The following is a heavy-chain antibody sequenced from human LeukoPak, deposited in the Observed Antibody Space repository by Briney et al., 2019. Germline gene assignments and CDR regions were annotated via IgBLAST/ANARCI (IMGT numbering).Heavy chain of an antibody. V-gene: IGHV1-8*01. D-gene: IGHD2-21*02. CDR1: GYTFTSYD. J-gene: IGHJ6*03. Sequence: ASVKVSCKASGYTFTSYDINWVRQATGQGLEWMGWMNPNSGNTGYAQKFQGRVTMTRNTSISTAYMELSSLRSEDTAVYYCARGMTLGYYYYYYMDVRGKGTTVTISS. CDR2: MNPNSGNT. CDR3: ARGMTLGYYYYYYMDV.